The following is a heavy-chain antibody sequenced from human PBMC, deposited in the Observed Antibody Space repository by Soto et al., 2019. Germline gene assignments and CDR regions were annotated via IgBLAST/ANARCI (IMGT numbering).Heavy chain of an antibody. CDR1: GYTFTSYY. CDR2: INPSSGST. CDR3: TRGGYSSTLYYYYGMDV. J-gene: IGHJ6*02. Sequence: ASVKVSCKASGYTFTSYYMHWVRQPPGQGRMSMAIINPSSGSTSYAQKFQSRVTMTRNTSTSTVYMELSSLRAKDTAVYYCTRGGYSSTLYYYYGMDVWGQGTTVTVSS. V-gene: IGHV1-46*01. D-gene: IGHD6-13*01.